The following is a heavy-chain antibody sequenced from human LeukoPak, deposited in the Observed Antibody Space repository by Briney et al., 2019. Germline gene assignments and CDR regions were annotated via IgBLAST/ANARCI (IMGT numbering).Heavy chain of an antibody. J-gene: IGHJ6*02. V-gene: IGHV6-1*01. D-gene: IGHD6-6*01. Sequence: SQTLSLTCAISGDSVSINSVTWNWIRQSPSRGLEWLGRTYYRSKWYSDYAVSVKSQITINPDTSKNQFSLELNSVTPEDTAVYYCARRGPAGSSSSGMDVWGQGTTVTVSS. CDR3: ARRGPAGSSSSGMDV. CDR1: GDSVSINSVT. CDR2: TYYRSKWYS.